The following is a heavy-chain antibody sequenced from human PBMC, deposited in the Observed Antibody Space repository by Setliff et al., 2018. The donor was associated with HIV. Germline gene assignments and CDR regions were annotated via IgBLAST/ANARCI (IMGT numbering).Heavy chain of an antibody. Sequence: SETLSLTCNVSGGSISGYFWTWIRQPAGKGLEWIGRIYTSGSTNYNPSLKSRLSMSIDTSKNHFSLRLTSVTAADTAVYYCARDLPELTGRSFDPWGQGVQVTVSS. CDR2: IYTSGST. V-gene: IGHV4-4*07. CDR1: GGSISGYF. D-gene: IGHD7-27*01. J-gene: IGHJ5*02. CDR3: ARDLPELTGRSFDP.